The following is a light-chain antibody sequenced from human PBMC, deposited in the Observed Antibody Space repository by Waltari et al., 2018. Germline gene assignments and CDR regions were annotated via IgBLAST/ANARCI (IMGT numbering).Light chain of an antibody. CDR2: GAS. CDR3: QHHFRLPAT. J-gene: IGKJ1*01. CDR1: QSINRY. V-gene: IGKV3-20*01. Sequence: IMLTQSPGTLSLSPGERATLSCRASQSINRYLAWYQQKPRQAPRLLIYGASTRATGLPDRFSGSGSGTDFSLTISGLEPEDSAVYYCQHHFRLPATFGQGTKVEIK.